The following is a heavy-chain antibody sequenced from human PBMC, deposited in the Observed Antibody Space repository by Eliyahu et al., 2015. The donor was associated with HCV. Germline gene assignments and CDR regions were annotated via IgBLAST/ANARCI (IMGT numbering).Heavy chain of an antibody. CDR1: GGTCSSYA. CDR3: ARSGDYYRNWFDP. D-gene: IGHD3-3*01. Sequence: QVQLVQSGAEVKKPGSSVKVSCKASGGTCSSYAIXWVRXAPGQGLGWMGGIIPIFGTANYAQKFQGRVTITADESTSTAYMELSSLRSEDTAVYYCARSGDYYRNWFDPWGQGTLVTVSS. V-gene: IGHV1-69*01. J-gene: IGHJ5*02. CDR2: IIPIFGTA.